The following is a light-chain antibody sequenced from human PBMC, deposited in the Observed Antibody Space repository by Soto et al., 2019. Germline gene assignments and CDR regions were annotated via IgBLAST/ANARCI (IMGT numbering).Light chain of an antibody. Sequence: EIVFTQSPGTLSLSPGERATLSCRASQSVSSSYLAWYQQKPGQAPRLLLYGASSRATGIPDRFSGSGSGTDFTLTISRLEPEDFAVYYCQQYGSSPFTFGPGTKVDIK. V-gene: IGKV3-20*01. CDR3: QQYGSSPFT. CDR2: GAS. J-gene: IGKJ3*01. CDR1: QSVSSSY.